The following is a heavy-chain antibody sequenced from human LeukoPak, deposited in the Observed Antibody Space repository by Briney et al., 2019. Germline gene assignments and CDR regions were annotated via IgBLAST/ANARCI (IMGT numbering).Heavy chain of an antibody. Sequence: ASVKVSCKASGYTFTSYDINWVRQATGQGLEWMGWMNPNSGNTGYAQKFQGRVTMTRNTSISTAYMELNSLRAEDTAVYYCARDYRYYDFWSGDIWPVDYWGQGTLVTVSS. CDR3: ARDYRYYDFWSGDIWPVDY. CDR2: MNPNSGNT. J-gene: IGHJ4*02. D-gene: IGHD3-3*01. V-gene: IGHV1-8*01. CDR1: GYTFTSYD.